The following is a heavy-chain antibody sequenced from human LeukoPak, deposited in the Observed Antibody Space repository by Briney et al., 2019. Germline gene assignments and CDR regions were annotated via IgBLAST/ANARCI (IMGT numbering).Heavy chain of an antibody. Sequence: PSETLSLTCAVYGGSFSGYYWSWIRQPPGKGLEWIGEINHSGSTNYNPSLKSRVTISVDTSKNQFSLKLSSVTAADTAVYYCARGYCSGGSCRAPRRPPGDWGQGTLVTVSS. V-gene: IGHV4-34*01. CDR3: ARGYCSGGSCRAPRRPPGD. CDR2: INHSGST. CDR1: GGSFSGYY. J-gene: IGHJ4*02. D-gene: IGHD2-15*01.